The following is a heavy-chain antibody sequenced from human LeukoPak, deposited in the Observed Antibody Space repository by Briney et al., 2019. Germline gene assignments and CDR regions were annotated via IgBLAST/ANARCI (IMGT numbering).Heavy chain of an antibody. V-gene: IGHV4-59*01. CDR3: AREWSDDWLIYSGWFDP. CDR1: GGSISSYY. Sequence: KPSETLSLTCTVSGGSISSYYWSWIRQPPGKGLEWIGYNYYSGSTNYNPSLKSRVTISVDTSKNQFSLKLSSVTAADTAVYYCAREWSDDWLIYSGWFDPWGQGTLVTVSS. D-gene: IGHD3-9*01. J-gene: IGHJ5*02. CDR2: NYYSGST.